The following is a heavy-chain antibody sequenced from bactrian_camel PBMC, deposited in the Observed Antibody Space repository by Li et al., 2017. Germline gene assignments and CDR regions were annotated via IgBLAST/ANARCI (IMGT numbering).Heavy chain of an antibody. CDR2: ISDARTLT. CDR1: GSISNRC. Sequence: HVQLVESGGGSVQAGGSLRLSCVASGSISNRCMGWFRQGTGKEREILARISDARTLTAYADSVKGRFTISHDNANDTTFLQMNSLMPEDSATYYCAAKSPGGGWYSPGSYNYWGQGTQVTVS. J-gene: IGHJ4*01. V-gene: IGHV3S53*01. D-gene: IGHD6*01. CDR3: AAKSPGGGWYSPGSYNY.